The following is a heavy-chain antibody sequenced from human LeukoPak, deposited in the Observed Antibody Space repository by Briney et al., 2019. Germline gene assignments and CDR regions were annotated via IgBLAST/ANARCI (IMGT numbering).Heavy chain of an antibody. CDR1: GFTFSSYA. J-gene: IGHJ6*02. D-gene: IGHD2-21*01. Sequence: SGGSLRLSCAASGFTFSSYAMSWVRQAPGKGLEWVSAISGSGGSTYYADSVKGRFTISRDNSKNTLYLQMNSLRAEDTAVYYCARDRGAAIPYYGMDVWGQGTTVTVSS. CDR3: ARDRGAAIPYYGMDV. CDR2: ISGSGGST. V-gene: IGHV3-23*01.